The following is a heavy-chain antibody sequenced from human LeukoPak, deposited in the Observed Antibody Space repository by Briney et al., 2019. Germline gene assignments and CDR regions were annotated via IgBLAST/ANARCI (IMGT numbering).Heavy chain of an antibody. CDR2: ISGSGGST. CDR3: ARAGYYDVFTGYFD. V-gene: IGHV3-23*01. J-gene: IGHJ4*02. CDR1: GFTPSKCG. D-gene: IGHD3-9*01. Sequence: PGGSLRLSCVGSGFTPSKCGMSWVRQAPGKGLEWVSGISGSGGSTYYADSVKGRFTISRDNSKSTLYLQMNSLRAEDTAMYYCARAGYYDVFTGYFDWGQGTLVTVSS.